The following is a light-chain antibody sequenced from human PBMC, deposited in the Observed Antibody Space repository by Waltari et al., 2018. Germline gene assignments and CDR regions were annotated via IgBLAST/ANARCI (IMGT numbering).Light chain of an antibody. V-gene: IGLV2-8*01. CDR3: SSYAGSTYV. J-gene: IGLJ1*01. CDR2: EVS. CDR1: SSDVGGYNY. Sequence: QSALTQPPSASGSPGQSVTISCTGTSSDVGGYNYVSWYQQHPGKAPKLMFYEVSKRPSGVPDRLSGSKSGNTSSLTVSGLQAEDEADYYCSSYAGSTYVFGTGTKVTVL.